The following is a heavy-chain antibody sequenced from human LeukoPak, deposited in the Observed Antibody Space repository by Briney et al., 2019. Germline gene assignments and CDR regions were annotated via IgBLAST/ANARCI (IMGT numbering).Heavy chain of an antibody. CDR1: GGTFSSYA. CDR3: ARSMVPNSYYYYGMDV. CDR2: IIPIFGTA. V-gene: IGHV1-69*01. Sequence: SVKVSCKASGGTFSSYAISWVRQAPGQGLEWMGGIIPIFGTANYAQKFQGRVTITAGESTSTAYMELSSLRSEDTAVYYCARSMVPNSYYYYGMDVWGKGTTVTVSS. J-gene: IGHJ6*04. D-gene: IGHD3-10*01.